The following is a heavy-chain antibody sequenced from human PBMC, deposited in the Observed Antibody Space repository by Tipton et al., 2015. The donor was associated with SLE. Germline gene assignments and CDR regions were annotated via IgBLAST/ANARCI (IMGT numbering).Heavy chain of an antibody. CDR2: MNHSGST. CDR1: GGSISSGGYY. V-gene: IGHV4-31*03. D-gene: IGHD6-19*01. J-gene: IGHJ4*02. Sequence: TLSLTCTVSGGSISSGGYYWSWIRQHPGKGLEWIGEMNHSGSTNYNPSLKSRVTISVDTSKNQFSLKLSSVTAADTAVYYCARGVAGFKSFDYWGQGTLVTVSS. CDR3: ARGVAGFKSFDY.